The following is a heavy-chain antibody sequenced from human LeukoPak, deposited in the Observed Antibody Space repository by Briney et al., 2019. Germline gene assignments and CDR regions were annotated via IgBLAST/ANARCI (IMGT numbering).Heavy chain of an antibody. Sequence: SVKVSCKASGGTFSSYAISWVRQAPGQGLEWMGGIIPIFGTANYAQKFQGRVTITADKSTSTAYMELSSLRSEDTAVYYCARVRRTHYDFWSGYQNWFDPWGQGTLVTVSS. V-gene: IGHV1-69*06. D-gene: IGHD3-3*01. CDR3: ARVRRTHYDFWSGYQNWFDP. CDR1: GGTFSSYA. J-gene: IGHJ5*02. CDR2: IIPIFGTA.